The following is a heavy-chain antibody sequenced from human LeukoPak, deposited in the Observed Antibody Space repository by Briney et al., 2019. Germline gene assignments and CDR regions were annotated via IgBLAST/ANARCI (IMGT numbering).Heavy chain of an antibody. J-gene: IGHJ3*02. D-gene: IGHD2-15*01. CDR3: ARVPAIGYCSGGSCYRFDI. CDR2: MNPKSGNT. CDR1: EYTFSDYD. V-gene: IGHV1-8*02. Sequence: ASVKVSCKASEYTFSDYDINWVRQATGQGLEWMGWMNPKSGNTDYAQKFKGRVTLTRDTSTNTAYMDLSSLTSADTAIYYCARVPAIGYCSGGSCYRFDIWGQGTLITVSS.